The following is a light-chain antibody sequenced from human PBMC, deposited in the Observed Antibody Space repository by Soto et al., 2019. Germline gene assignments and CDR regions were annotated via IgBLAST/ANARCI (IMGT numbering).Light chain of an antibody. CDR3: HQRSNWPRT. J-gene: IGKJ4*01. Sequence: IVVTQSPSTLSLSPGERATLSYRASQGVRTYLVWYQQKPGQAPRLLIYDTSTRATGVPARFSGSGSGTDFALTFSSLEPEDFAVYFCHQRSNWPRTFGGGTKVDSK. CDR2: DTS. CDR1: QGVRTY. V-gene: IGKV3-11*01.